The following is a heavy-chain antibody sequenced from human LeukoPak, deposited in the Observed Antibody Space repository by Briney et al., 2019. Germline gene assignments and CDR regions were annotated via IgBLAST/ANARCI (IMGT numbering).Heavy chain of an antibody. CDR1: GFIFSSYG. CDR3: ARLAYYYDSSGYPEPLD. CDR2: ISGSGGST. V-gene: IGHV3-23*01. D-gene: IGHD3-22*01. Sequence: GGSLRLSCAASGFIFSSYGMSWVRQAPGQGLEWVSAISGSGGSTYYADSVKGRFTISRDNSKNTLYLQMNSLRAEDTAVYYCARLAYYYDSSGYPEPLDCGQGTLVTVS. J-gene: IGHJ4*02.